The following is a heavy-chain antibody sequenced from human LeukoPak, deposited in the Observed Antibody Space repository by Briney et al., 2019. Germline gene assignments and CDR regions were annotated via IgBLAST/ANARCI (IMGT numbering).Heavy chain of an antibody. Sequence: GGSLRLSCAASGFTFSSYAMTWVRQAPGKGLEWVSTISGSGGTTYYADSVKGRFTISRDNSKNTLYLQINSLRAGDTAVYYCAKGRGYCSGGSRYSGFDYWGQGTLVTVSS. CDR1: GFTFSSYA. CDR3: AKGRGYCSGGSRYSGFDY. J-gene: IGHJ4*02. D-gene: IGHD2-15*01. CDR2: ISGSGGTT. V-gene: IGHV3-23*01.